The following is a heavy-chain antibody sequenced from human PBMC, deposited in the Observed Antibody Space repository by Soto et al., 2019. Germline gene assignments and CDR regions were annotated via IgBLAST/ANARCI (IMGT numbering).Heavy chain of an antibody. CDR1: GFTFSGSA. CDR3: TSHYYDSSGSSKSYYYYGMDV. D-gene: IGHD3-22*01. J-gene: IGHJ6*02. CDR2: IRSKANSYAT. Sequence: GGSLRLSCAASGFTFSGSAMHWVRQASGKGLEWVGRIRSKANSYATAYAASVKGRFTISRDDSKNTAYLQMNSLKTEDTAGYYCTSHYYDSSGSSKSYYYYGMDVWGQGTTVTVSS. V-gene: IGHV3-73*01.